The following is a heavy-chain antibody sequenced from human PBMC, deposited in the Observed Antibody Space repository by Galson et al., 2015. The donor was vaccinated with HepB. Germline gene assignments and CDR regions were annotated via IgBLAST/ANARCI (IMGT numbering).Heavy chain of an antibody. D-gene: IGHD2-21*01. CDR1: GYTFTSYY. V-gene: IGHV1-46*04. CDR2: INPRDGST. Sequence: SVKVSCKASGYTFTSYYMHWVRQAPGQGLEWMGIINPRDGSTSYAQKLQGRITMTRDTSTRTVYMELSSLRSEDTAVYYCARICGGDCSGYWGQGTLVTVSS. J-gene: IGHJ4*02. CDR3: ARICGGDCSGY.